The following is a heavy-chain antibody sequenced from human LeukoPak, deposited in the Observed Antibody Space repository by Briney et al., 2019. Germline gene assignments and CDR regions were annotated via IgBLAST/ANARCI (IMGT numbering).Heavy chain of an antibody. CDR1: GFTFSSYW. V-gene: IGHV3-74*01. CDR2: INSEGSST. D-gene: IGHD6-19*01. CDR3: ARGGEYSSGPTDY. J-gene: IGHJ4*02. Sequence: GGSLRLSCAASGFTFSSYWMHWVRQAPGKGLVWVSRINSEGSSTSYADYVKGRFTISRDNAKNTVYLQMNSLRAEDTAVYYCARGGEYSSGPTDYWGQGTLVTVSS.